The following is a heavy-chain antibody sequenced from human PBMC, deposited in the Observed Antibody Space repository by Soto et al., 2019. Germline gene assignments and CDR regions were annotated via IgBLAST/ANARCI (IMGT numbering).Heavy chain of an antibody. J-gene: IGHJ5*02. CDR3: ARGSALVLRFLEWPPNWFDP. Sequence: SETLSLTCTVSGGSISSYYWSWIRQPPGKGLEWIGYIYYSGSTNYNPSLKSRVTISVDTSKNQFSLKLSPVTAADTAVYYCARGSALVLRFLEWPPNWFDPWGQGTLVTVSS. CDR1: GGSISSYY. CDR2: IYYSGST. D-gene: IGHD3-3*01. V-gene: IGHV4-59*01.